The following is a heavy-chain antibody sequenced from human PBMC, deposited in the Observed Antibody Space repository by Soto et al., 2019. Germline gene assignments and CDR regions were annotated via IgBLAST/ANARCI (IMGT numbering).Heavy chain of an antibody. CDR1: GGSISSYY. D-gene: IGHD5-12*01. Sequence: QVQLQESGPGLVKPSETLSLTCTVSGGSISSYYWSWIRQPAGKGLEWIGRIYTSGSTNYNPSLMSRVPMSVDTSKNQFSLKLSSVTAADTAVYYCARDGWLPALGYYGMDVWGQGTTVTVSS. CDR2: IYTSGST. J-gene: IGHJ6*02. V-gene: IGHV4-4*07. CDR3: ARDGWLPALGYYGMDV.